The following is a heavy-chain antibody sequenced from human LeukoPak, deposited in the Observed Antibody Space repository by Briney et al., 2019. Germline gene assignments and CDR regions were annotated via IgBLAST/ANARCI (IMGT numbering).Heavy chain of an antibody. D-gene: IGHD1-26*01. J-gene: IGHJ3*02. CDR1: GFTFSSYA. V-gene: IGHV3-30-3*01. CDR3: AREEWELLHVSRAFDI. CDR2: ISYDGSNK. Sequence: GGSLRLSCAASGFTFSSYAMHWVRQAPGKGLEWVAVISYDGSNKYYADSVKGRFTISRDNSKNTLYLQMNSLRSEDTAVYYCAREEWELLHVSRAFDIWGQGTMVTVSS.